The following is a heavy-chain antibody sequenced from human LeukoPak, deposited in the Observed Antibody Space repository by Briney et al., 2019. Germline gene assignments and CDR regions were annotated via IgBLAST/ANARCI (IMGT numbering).Heavy chain of an antibody. CDR3: VRDGRDSTAYSLH. Sequence: ASVKVSCKASGYTFTSYGISWVRQAPGQGPEWMGWISGYDGDTNYAQKFQGRVAITTETSTSTAYMELTSLRSDDTAVYYCVRDGRDSTAYSLHWGQGTLVTVSS. J-gene: IGHJ4*02. V-gene: IGHV1-18*01. CDR2: ISGYDGDT. CDR1: GYTFTSYG. D-gene: IGHD3-22*01.